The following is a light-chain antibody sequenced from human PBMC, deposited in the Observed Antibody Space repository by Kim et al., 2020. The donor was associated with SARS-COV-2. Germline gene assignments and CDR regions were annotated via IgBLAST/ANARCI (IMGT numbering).Light chain of an antibody. CDR1: QSLGRW. V-gene: IGKV1-5*03. J-gene: IGKJ1*01. Sequence: ASLGDRVTIPCRASQSLGRWLAWYQQRPGKAPKLLIYKAFTLESGVPSRFSGGGSGTELTLTISNLEPDDSATYFCQQYKTYPWTFGQGTKVDIK. CDR3: QQYKTYPWT. CDR2: KAF.